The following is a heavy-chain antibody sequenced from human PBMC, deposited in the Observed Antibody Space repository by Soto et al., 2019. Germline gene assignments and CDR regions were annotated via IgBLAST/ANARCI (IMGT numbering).Heavy chain of an antibody. Sequence: GASVKVSCKASGYTFTSYYMHWVRQAPGQGLEWMGIINPSGGSTSYAQKFQGRVTMTRDTSTSTVYMELSSLRSEDTAVYYCARDYRDYGYPAYYFDYWGQGTLVIVSS. J-gene: IGHJ4*02. CDR3: ARDYRDYGYPAYYFDY. V-gene: IGHV1-46*01. CDR2: INPSGGST. D-gene: IGHD5-18*01. CDR1: GYTFTSYY.